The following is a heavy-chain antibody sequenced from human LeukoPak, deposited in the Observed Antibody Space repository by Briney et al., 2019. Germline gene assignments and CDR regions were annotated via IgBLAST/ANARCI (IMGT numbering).Heavy chain of an antibody. Sequence: GGSLRLSCAASGFTFDDYTMHWVRQAPGKGLEWVSLISWDGGSTYYADSVKGRFTISRDNSKNTLYLQMNSLRAEDTAVYYCVYAAPFDYWGQGTLVTVSS. J-gene: IGHJ4*02. CDR3: VYAAPFDY. V-gene: IGHV3-43*01. D-gene: IGHD2-2*02. CDR1: GFTFDDYT. CDR2: ISWDGGST.